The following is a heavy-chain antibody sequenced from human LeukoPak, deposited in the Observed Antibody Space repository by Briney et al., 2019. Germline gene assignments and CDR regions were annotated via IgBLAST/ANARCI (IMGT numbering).Heavy chain of an antibody. CDR3: VADGRDGYNIYFHH. J-gene: IGHJ1*01. CDR2: ISSDGGST. Sequence: PGGSLRLSCSASGYSFSTYAMNWVRQAPGKGLEYVSAISSDGGSTYYADSVKGRFTISRDNSKNTLYLQMSSLRAEDTAVYYCVADGRDGYNIYFHHWGQGTLVTVSS. D-gene: IGHD5-24*01. V-gene: IGHV3-64D*09. CDR1: GYSFSTYA.